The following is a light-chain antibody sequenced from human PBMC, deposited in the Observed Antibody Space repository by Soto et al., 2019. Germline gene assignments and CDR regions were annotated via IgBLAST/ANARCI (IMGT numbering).Light chain of an antibody. Sequence: DIQMTQSPSSLYASVGDRVTITCQASLDINNYLNWYPQKPGKAPKLLIYDASNLETGVPSRFSGSGSGTDFTFTISSLQPEDIATYYCQQYDNLPLTFGGGTRGDNK. CDR2: DAS. J-gene: IGKJ4*01. V-gene: IGKV1-33*01. CDR3: QQYDNLPLT. CDR1: LDINNY.